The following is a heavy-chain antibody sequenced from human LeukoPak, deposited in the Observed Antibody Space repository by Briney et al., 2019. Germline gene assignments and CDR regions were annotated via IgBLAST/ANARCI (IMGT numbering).Heavy chain of an antibody. CDR3: ARRRGYNYYLGPPNARGCAFDI. V-gene: IGHV4-34*01. CDR2: INHSGST. CDR1: GGSFSGYY. D-gene: IGHD5-24*01. J-gene: IGHJ3*02. Sequence: TSETLSLTCAVYGGSFSGYYWSWIRQPPGKGLEWIGEINHSGSTNYNPSLKSRVTISVDTSKNQFSLKLSSVTAADTAVYYCARRRGYNYYLGPPNARGCAFDIWGQGTMVTVSS.